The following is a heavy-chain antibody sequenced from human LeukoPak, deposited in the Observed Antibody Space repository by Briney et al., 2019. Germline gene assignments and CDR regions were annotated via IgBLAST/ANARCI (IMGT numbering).Heavy chain of an antibody. J-gene: IGHJ6*04. D-gene: IGHD1-1*01. V-gene: IGHV4-39*02. CDR1: GGSISSSSYY. CDR3: ARVNNWPSGMDV. CDR2: IYYSGST. Sequence: PSETLSLTCTVSGGSISSSSYYWGWIRQPPGKGLEWIGSIYYSGSTYYNPSLKSRVTISVDTSKNHFSLKLSSVTAADTAVYYCARVNNWPSGMDVWGKGSTVTVSS.